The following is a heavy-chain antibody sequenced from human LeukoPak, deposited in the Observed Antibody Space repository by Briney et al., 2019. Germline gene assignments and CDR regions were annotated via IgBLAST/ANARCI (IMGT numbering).Heavy chain of an antibody. Sequence: ASVKVSCKASGSTFTSYGISWVRQAPGQGIEWMGWISTYNGNKNYAQKLQGRVTMTTDKSTSTAYMEMRSLRSDDTAVYYCARLYYDILTGYSLFDYWGQGTLVTVSS. CDR2: ISTYNGNK. CDR1: GSTFTSYG. CDR3: ARLYYDILTGYSLFDY. J-gene: IGHJ4*02. D-gene: IGHD3-9*01. V-gene: IGHV1-18*01.